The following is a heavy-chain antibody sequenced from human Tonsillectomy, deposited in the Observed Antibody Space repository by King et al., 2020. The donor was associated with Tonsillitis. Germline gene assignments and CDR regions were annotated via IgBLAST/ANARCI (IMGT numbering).Heavy chain of an antibody. Sequence: VQLVQSGAEVKKPGASVKVSCKASGYTFTGDYIHWVRQAPGQGLEWMGWINPNSGGTDYAQKFQGRGTMTRDTFITTAYMDLSRLRSDDTALYYCARARGGSYLFAYWGQGTLVTVSS. J-gene: IGHJ4*02. CDR1: GYTFTGDY. CDR2: INPNSGGT. D-gene: IGHD1-26*01. V-gene: IGHV1-2*02. CDR3: ARARGGSYLFAY.